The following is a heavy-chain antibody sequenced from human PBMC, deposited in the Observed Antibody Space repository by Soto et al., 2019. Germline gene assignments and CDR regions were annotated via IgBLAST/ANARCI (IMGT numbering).Heavy chain of an antibody. J-gene: IGHJ6*02. CDR2: ISAYNGNT. V-gene: IGHV1-18*04. D-gene: IGHD3-10*01. CDR3: GRVSYGSVTHSVPSYYYGMDV. Sequence: QVQLVQSGAEVKKPGASVKVSCKASGYTFTSYGISWVRQAPGQGLEWMGWISAYNGNTNYAQKLQGRVTMTTDTSTSTAYMELTRLRSDDTAVYYCGRVSYGSVTHSVPSYYYGMDVWCQGTAVTVSS. CDR1: GYTFTSYG.